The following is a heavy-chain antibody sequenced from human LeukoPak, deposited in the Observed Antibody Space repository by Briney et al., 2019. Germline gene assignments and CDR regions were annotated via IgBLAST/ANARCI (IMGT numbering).Heavy chain of an antibody. CDR3: ARGGGSGYDFWSGYRGGYNWFDP. V-gene: IGHV4-34*01. J-gene: IGHJ5*02. CDR1: GGSFSGYY. Sequence: SETLSLTCAVYGGSFSGYYWSWIRQPPGKGLEWIGEINHSGSTNYNPSLKSRVTISVDTSKNQFSLKLSSVTAADTAVYYCARGGGSGYDFWSGYRGGYNWFDPWGQGTLVTVSS. CDR2: INHSGST. D-gene: IGHD3-3*01.